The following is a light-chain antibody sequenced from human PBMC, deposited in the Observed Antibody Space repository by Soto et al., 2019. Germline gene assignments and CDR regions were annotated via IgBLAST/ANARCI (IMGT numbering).Light chain of an antibody. CDR2: DAS. CDR1: QSVRSS. CDR3: QQYSNWPSLA. V-gene: IGKV3-11*01. Sequence: EIVLTQSPATLSLSPGERATLSCRASQSVRSSLGWYQQRPGQAPRLLIYDASNTATGIPARFSGSGSGTDFTLTISSLEPEDFGVYYCQQYSNWPSLAFGGGTKVEIK. J-gene: IGKJ4*02.